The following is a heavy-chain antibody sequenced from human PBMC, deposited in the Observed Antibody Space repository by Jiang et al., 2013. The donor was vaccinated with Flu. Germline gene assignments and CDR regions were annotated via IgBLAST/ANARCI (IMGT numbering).Heavy chain of an antibody. V-gene: IGHV1-69*04. Sequence: KKPGSSVKVSCKASGGTFSSYAISWVRQAPGQGLEWMGRIIPILGIANYAQKFQGRVTITADKSTSTAYMELSSLRSEDTAVYYCARHTWTRGLKDAFDIWGQGTMVTVSS. CDR2: IIPILGIA. D-gene: IGHD3-10*01. CDR3: ARHTWTRGLKDAFDI. J-gene: IGHJ3*02. CDR1: GGTFSSYA.